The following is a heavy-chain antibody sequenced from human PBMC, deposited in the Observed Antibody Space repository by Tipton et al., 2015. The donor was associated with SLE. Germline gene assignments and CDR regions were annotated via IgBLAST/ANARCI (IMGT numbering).Heavy chain of an antibody. CDR3: ARAQPTLYSNNWYQAFDY. J-gene: IGHJ4*02. CDR1: GFTFSDYY. V-gene: IGHV3-11*01. D-gene: IGHD6-13*01. CDR2: ISSSGSTV. Sequence: GSLRLSCAASGFTFSDYYMSWIRQAPGKGLEWVSYISSSGSTVYFADSVKGRFTISRDNAKNSLYLQMNSLRGEDTAVYYCARAQPTLYSNNWYQAFDYWGQGTLVTVSS.